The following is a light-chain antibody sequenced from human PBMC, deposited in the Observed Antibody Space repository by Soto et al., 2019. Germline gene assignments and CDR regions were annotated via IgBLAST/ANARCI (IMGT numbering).Light chain of an antibody. J-gene: IGLJ1*01. Sequence: QSALTQPASVSGSAGQSITISCTGTSSDIGGYDYVSWYQHHPGKAPRLILYDVSNRPSGVSNRFSGSKSGYTASLTISGLQAEDEADYYCCSYAGSYSYVFGTGTKVTVL. V-gene: IGLV2-14*03. CDR3: CSYAGSYSYV. CDR1: SSDIGGYDY. CDR2: DVS.